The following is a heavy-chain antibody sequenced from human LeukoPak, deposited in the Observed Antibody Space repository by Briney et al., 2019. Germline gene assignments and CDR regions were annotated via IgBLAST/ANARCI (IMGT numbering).Heavy chain of an antibody. CDR1: GFTFSSYA. J-gene: IGHJ4*02. CDR3: ANSAAVGTFY. CDR2: ISGSGGSST. Sequence: PGGSLRLSCAASGFTFSSYAMSWVRQAPGKGLEWVSAISGSGGSSTYYADSVKGRFTISRDNSKNTLYLQMNSLRAEGTAVYYCANSAAVGTFYWGQGTLVTVSS. V-gene: IGHV3-23*01. D-gene: IGHD6-13*01.